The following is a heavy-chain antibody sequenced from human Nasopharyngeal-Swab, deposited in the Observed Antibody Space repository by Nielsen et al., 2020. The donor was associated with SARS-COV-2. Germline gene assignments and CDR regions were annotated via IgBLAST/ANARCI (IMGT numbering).Heavy chain of an antibody. Sequence: ASVKVSCKASGYTFTSYYMHWVRQAPGQGLEWMGIINPSGGSTSYAQKFQGRVTMTRDTSTSTVYMEPSSLRSEDTAVYYCARGGWLLGNPTDLDYWGQGTLVTVSS. CDR2: INPSGGST. CDR3: ARGGWLLGNPTDLDY. D-gene: IGHD5-12*01. V-gene: IGHV1-46*01. J-gene: IGHJ4*02. CDR1: GYTFTSYY.